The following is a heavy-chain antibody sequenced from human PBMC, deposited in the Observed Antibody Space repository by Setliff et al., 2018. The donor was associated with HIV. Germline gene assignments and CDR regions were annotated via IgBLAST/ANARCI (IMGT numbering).Heavy chain of an antibody. CDR3: VTDGPGTHGPADY. V-gene: IGHV3-21*01. Sequence: GGSLRLSCAASGFIFSDYSMNWVRQAPGKGLEWVSSISSSTYIYYADSVKGRFTISRDNSKNTVYLQMDSLRAADTAVYYCVTDGPGTHGPADYWGQGTLVTVSS. J-gene: IGHJ4*02. CDR1: GFIFSDYS. CDR2: ISSSTYI.